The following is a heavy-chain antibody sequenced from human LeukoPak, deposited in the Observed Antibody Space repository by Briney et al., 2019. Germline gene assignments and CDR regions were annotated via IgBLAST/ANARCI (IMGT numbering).Heavy chain of an antibody. D-gene: IGHD2-2*01. CDR3: AKAAYCTSTSCHFSGYAQRPLDS. CDR1: GFTFNMYG. V-gene: IGHV3-30*18. CDR2: ISNDGTTK. Sequence: GGSLRLSCAASGFTFNMYGMHWVRRAPGKGLEWVAGISNDGTTKVYADSVKGRFTISRDSSKNSMYLQMNSLRAEDTAVYYCAKAAYCTSTSCHFSGYAQRPLDSWGQGTLVTVSS. J-gene: IGHJ4*02.